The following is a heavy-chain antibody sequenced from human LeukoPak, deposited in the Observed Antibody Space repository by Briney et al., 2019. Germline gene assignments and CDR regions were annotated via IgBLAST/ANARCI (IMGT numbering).Heavy chain of an antibody. J-gene: IGHJ4*02. D-gene: IGHD2-2*01. CDR2: ISGSGGST. CDR3: ATGGGYCSSTSCFMYYFDY. CDR1: GFTFSSYA. V-gene: IGHV3-23*01. Sequence: GGSLRLSCAASGFTFSSYAMSWVRQAPGKGLEWVSGISGSGGSTYYADSGKGRFTISRDNSKNTLYLQMNSLRAEDTAVYYCATGGGYCSSTSCFMYYFDYWGQGTLVTVSS.